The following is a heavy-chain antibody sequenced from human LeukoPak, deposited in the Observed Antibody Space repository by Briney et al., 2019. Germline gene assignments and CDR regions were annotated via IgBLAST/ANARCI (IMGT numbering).Heavy chain of an antibody. CDR2: ISGSGSNT. J-gene: IGHJ4*02. D-gene: IGHD2-15*01. Sequence: PGGSLRLSCAASGFTFSSYAMSWVRQAPGKGLEWVSAISGSGSNTYYVDSVKGRFTISRDNSKNTVLLQMNGLRAEDTAVYYCAKGDSASCYSAIDSWGQGTRVTVSS. CDR3: AKGDSASCYSAIDS. V-gene: IGHV3-23*01. CDR1: GFTFSSYA.